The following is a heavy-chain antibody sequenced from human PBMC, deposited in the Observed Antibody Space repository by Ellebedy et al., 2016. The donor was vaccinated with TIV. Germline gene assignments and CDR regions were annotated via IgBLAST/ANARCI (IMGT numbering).Heavy chain of an antibody. Sequence: GESLKISCAASGFTLSDYNMHWVRHVPGRGLEWVGVTWTDASKDYYADSVRGRFTISRDNAKNSLYLQMNSLRAEDTAVYFCARSGGVSYWGQGTLVTVSS. CDR3: ARSGGVSY. V-gene: IGHV3-30-3*01. CDR1: GFTLSDYN. D-gene: IGHD1-14*01. CDR2: TWTDASKD. J-gene: IGHJ4*02.